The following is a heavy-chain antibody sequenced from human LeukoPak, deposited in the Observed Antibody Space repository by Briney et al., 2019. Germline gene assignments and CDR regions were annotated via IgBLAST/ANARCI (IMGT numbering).Heavy chain of an antibody. D-gene: IGHD3-22*01. V-gene: IGHV1-69*05. CDR1: GGTFGSYA. Sequence: SVKVSCKASGGTFGSYAISWVRQAPGQGLEWMGGIIPIFGTANYAQKFQGRVTMTTDTSTSTVYMEVRSLRSDDTAVYYCARDGHRRYYYDSSGREDAFDIWGQGTMVTVSS. CDR3: ARDGHRRYYYDSSGREDAFDI. J-gene: IGHJ3*02. CDR2: IIPIFGTA.